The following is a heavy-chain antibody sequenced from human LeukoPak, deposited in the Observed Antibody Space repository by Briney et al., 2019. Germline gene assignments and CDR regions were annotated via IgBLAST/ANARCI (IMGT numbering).Heavy chain of an antibody. J-gene: IGHJ4*02. CDR2: IYYSGST. CDR1: GGSINSYY. D-gene: IGHD3-22*01. CDR3: ASAGLATGHFDY. V-gene: IGHV4-59*08. Sequence: SETLSLTCTVSGGSINSYYWSWIRQPPGKGLEWIGYIYYSGSTNYNPSLKSRVTISVDTSKNQFSLKLSSVTAADTAVYYCASAGLATGHFDYWGQGTLVTVSS.